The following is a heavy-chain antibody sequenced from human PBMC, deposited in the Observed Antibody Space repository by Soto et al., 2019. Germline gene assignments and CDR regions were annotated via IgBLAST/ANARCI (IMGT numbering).Heavy chain of an antibody. CDR1: GFTFSSYA. J-gene: IGHJ4*02. V-gene: IGHV3-23*01. CDR2: ISGSGGST. CDR3: AKDSVLVGASDFDY. Sequence: HPGGSLRLSCAASGFTFSSYAMSWVRQAPGKGLEWVSAISGSGGSTYYADSVKGRFTISRDNSKNTLYLQMNSLRAEDTAVYYCAKDSVLVGASDFDYWGQGTLVTVSS. D-gene: IGHD1-26*01.